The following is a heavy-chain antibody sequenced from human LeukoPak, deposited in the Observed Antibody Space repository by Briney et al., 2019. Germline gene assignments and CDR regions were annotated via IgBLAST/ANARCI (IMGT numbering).Heavy chain of an antibody. D-gene: IGHD3-16*01. CDR1: GYSFTSYW. Sequence: GESLEISCKGSGYSFTSYWIGWVRQMPGKGLEWMGIIYPGDSDTRYSPSFQGQATISADKSISTAYLQWSSLKASDTAMYYCATTLAAAALYAEYFQHWGQGTLVTVSS. CDR2: IYPGDSDT. V-gene: IGHV5-51*01. J-gene: IGHJ1*01. CDR3: ATTLAAAALYAEYFQH.